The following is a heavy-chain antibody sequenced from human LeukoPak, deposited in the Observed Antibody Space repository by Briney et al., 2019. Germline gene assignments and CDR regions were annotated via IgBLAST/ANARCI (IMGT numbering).Heavy chain of an antibody. CDR2: IYHSGST. Sequence: SSQTLSLTCAVSGGSISSGGYSWSWIRQPPGKGLEWIGYIYHSGSTYYSPSLKSRVTISVDRSKNQFSLKLSSVTAADTAVYYRARGDYGDEYFQHWGQGTLVTVSS. CDR1: GGSISSGGYS. J-gene: IGHJ1*01. D-gene: IGHD4-17*01. CDR3: ARGDYGDEYFQH. V-gene: IGHV4-30-2*01.